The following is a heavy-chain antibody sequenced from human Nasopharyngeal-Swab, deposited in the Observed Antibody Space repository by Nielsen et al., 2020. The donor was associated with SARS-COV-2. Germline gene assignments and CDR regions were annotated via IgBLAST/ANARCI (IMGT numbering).Heavy chain of an antibody. Sequence: SETLSLTCTVSGGSISSGGYYWSWIRQHPGKGLEWIGYIYYSGSTYYNPSLKSRVTISVDTSKNQFSLKLSSVTAEDTAVYYCAKVASGGMDVWGQGTTVTVSS. CDR3: AKVASGGMDV. CDR1: GGSISSGGYY. CDR2: IYYSGST. V-gene: IGHV4-31*03. J-gene: IGHJ6*02.